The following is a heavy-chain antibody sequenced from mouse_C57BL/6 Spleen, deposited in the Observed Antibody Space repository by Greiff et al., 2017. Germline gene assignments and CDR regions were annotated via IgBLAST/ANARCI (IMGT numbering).Heavy chain of an antibody. Sequence: EVKLVESGGGLVQPKGSLKLSCAASGFSFNTYAMNWVRQAPGKGLEWVARIRSKSNNYATYYADSVKDRFTISRDDSESMLYLQMNNLKTEVTAMYYCVRQEYYSNYGFAYWGQGTLGTVSA. D-gene: IGHD2-5*01. V-gene: IGHV10-1*01. CDR2: IRSKSNNYAT. J-gene: IGHJ3*01. CDR1: GFSFNTYA. CDR3: VRQEYYSNYGFAY.